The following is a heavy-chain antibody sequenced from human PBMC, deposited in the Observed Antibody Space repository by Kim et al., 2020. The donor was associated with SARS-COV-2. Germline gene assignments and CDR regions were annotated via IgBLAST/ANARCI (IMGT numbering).Heavy chain of an antibody. V-gene: IGHV4-34*01. Sequence: SETLSLTCAVYGGSFSGYYWSWIRQPPGKGLEWIGEINHSGSTNYNPSLKSRVTISVDTSKNQFSLKLSSVTAADTAVYYCARGPGIAVAGHLLPYDYWGQGTLVTVSS. CDR3: ARGPGIAVAGHLLPYDY. D-gene: IGHD6-19*01. J-gene: IGHJ4*02. CDR1: GGSFSGYY. CDR2: INHSGST.